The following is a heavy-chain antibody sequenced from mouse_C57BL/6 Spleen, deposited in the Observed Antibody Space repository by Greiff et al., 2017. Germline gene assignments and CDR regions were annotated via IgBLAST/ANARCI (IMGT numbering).Heavy chain of an antibody. J-gene: IGHJ3*01. D-gene: IGHD3-3*01. Sequence: LVESGAELARPGASVKMSCKASGYTFTSYTMHWVKQRPGQGLEWIGYINPSSGYTKYNQKFKDKATLTADKSSSTAYMQLSSLTSEDSAVYYCARKGLGPFAYWGQGTLVTVSA. CDR1: GYTFTSYT. CDR3: ARKGLGPFAY. CDR2: INPSSGYT. V-gene: IGHV1-4*01.